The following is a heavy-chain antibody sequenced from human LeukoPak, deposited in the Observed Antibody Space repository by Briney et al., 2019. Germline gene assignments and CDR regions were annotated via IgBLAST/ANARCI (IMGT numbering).Heavy chain of an antibody. J-gene: IGHJ6*03. V-gene: IGHV3-23*01. CDR3: GKVQRFLEWPYYYYYYMDV. D-gene: IGHD3-3*01. CDR2: ISGSGGST. CDR1: GFTFSSYG. Sequence: GGSLRLSCAASGFTFSSYGMSWVRQAPGKGLEWVSAISGSGGSTYYADSVKGRFTISRDNSKNTLYLQMNSLRAEDTAVYYCGKVQRFLEWPYYYYYYMDVWGKGTTVTVSS.